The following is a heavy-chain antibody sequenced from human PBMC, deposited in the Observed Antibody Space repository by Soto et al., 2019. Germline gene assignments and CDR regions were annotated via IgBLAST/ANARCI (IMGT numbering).Heavy chain of an antibody. CDR3: AMIDGGIAARYGY. CDR2: INSDGSST. Sequence: VQLVESGGGLVQPGGSLRLSCAVSGFTFSSYWMHWVRQAPGKGLVWVSRINSDGSSTSYADSVKGRFTISRDDAKNTLYLQMNSLRAEDTAVYYCAMIDGGIAARYGYWGQGTLVTVSS. V-gene: IGHV3-74*01. CDR1: GFTFSSYW. D-gene: IGHD6-6*01. J-gene: IGHJ4*02.